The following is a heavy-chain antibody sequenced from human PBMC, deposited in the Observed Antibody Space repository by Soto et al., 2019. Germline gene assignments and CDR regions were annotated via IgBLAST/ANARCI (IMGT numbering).Heavy chain of an antibody. D-gene: IGHD4-17*01. CDR2: IIPIFGTA. V-gene: IGHV1-69*13. J-gene: IGHJ6*02. CDR3: ASSTVTTLSDYYGMDV. Sequence: ASVKVSCKASGGTFSSYAISWVRQAPGQGLEWMGGIIPIFGTANYAQKFQGRVTITADESTSTAYMELSSLRSEDTAVYYCASSTVTTLSDYYGMDVWGQGTTVTVSS. CDR1: GGTFSSYA.